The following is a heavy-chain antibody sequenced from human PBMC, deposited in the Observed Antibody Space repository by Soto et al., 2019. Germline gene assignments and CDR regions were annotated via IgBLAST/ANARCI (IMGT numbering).Heavy chain of an antibody. D-gene: IGHD2-15*01. CDR3: AKSRLAGRIGFFYY. J-gene: IGHJ4*02. Sequence: EVQLLESGGGLVQPGGSLRLSCAASGFTFSSYAMTWVRRAPGQGLEWISTTSGGSDTIFYADSVKGRFTISRDNSKNTLFRRMNGLRAEDTAVYYCAKSRLAGRIGFFYYWVQATLVPVS. CDR2: TSGGSDTI. CDR1: GFTFSSYA. V-gene: IGHV3-23*01.